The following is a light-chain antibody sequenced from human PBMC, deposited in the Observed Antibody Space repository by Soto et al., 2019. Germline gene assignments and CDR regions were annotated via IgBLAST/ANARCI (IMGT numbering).Light chain of an antibody. CDR2: DVT. CDR3: CSYAGSSSAM. Sequence: QSALTQPRSVSGSPGQSVTISCTGTSSDVGAYDFVSWYQQHPGKAPQLMIYDVTKPPSGVPDRSSGSKSGNTASLTISGLQAEDEADYYCCSYAGSSSAMFGGGTQLTVL. J-gene: IGLJ7*01. CDR1: SSDVGAYDF. V-gene: IGLV2-11*01.